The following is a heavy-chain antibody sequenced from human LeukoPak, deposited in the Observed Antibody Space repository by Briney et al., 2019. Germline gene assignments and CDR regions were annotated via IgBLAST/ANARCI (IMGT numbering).Heavy chain of an antibody. V-gene: IGHV3-30-3*01. J-gene: IGHJ4*02. CDR1: GFTFSSYA. CDR3: ARDSGANSYYYDSSGSNYFDY. D-gene: IGHD3-22*01. CDR2: ISYDGSNK. Sequence: PGGSLRLSCAASGFTFSSYAMHWVRQAPGKGLEWVAVISYDGSNKYYADSVKGRFTISRDNSKNTLYPQMNSLRAEDTAVYYCARDSGANSYYYDSSGSNYFDYWGQGTLVTVSS.